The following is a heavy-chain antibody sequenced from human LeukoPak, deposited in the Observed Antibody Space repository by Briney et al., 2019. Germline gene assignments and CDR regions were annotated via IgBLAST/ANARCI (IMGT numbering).Heavy chain of an antibody. CDR3: ARHVPLPWRAAGTKPSFFTHATFDY. Sequence: GESLRISCKGSGYSFTSYWISWVRQMPGKGLEWMGRIDPSDSYTNYSPSFQGHVTISADKSISTAYLQWSSLKASDTAMYYCARHVPLPWRAAGTKPSFFTHATFDYWGQGTLVTVSS. V-gene: IGHV5-10-1*01. CDR2: IDPSDSYT. J-gene: IGHJ4*02. CDR1: GYSFTSYW. D-gene: IGHD6-13*01.